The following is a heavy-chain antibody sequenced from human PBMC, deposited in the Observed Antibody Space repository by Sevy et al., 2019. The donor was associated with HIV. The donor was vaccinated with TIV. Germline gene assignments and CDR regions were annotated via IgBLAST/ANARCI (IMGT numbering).Heavy chain of an antibody. Sequence: GGSLRLSCAASGFTFSSYWMTWVRQAPGKGLEWVANIKQDMSEKYYVDSVKGRFSISRDNPKNSLYLQMNSLRAEDTAVYYCARDCSSTTCLWGLDVWGQGTTVTVSS. CDR1: GFTFSSYW. J-gene: IGHJ6*02. D-gene: IGHD2-2*01. CDR2: IKQDMSEK. CDR3: ARDCSSTTCLWGLDV. V-gene: IGHV3-7*03.